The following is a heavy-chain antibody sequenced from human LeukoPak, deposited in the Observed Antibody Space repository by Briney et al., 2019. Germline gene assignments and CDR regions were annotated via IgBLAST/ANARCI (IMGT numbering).Heavy chain of an antibody. D-gene: IGHD2-8*02. J-gene: IGHJ6*03. CDR3: AKSVVWNYYYYMDV. CDR2: IYYSGST. CDR1: GYSISSSNR. Sequence: KPSETLSLTCAVSGYSISSSNRWGWIRQPPGKGLEWIAYIYYSGSTYYNPSLKSRVTMSVDTSKNQFSLKLSSVTAVDTAVYYCAKSVVWNYYYYMDVWGKGTTVTVSS. V-gene: IGHV4-28*01.